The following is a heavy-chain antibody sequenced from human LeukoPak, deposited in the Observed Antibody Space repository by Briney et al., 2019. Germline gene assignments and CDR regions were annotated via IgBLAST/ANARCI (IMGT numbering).Heavy chain of an antibody. CDR3: ARTLSEFSYDSSGYSFDY. CDR2: NYYSGST. Sequence: PSETLSLTCTVSGGSISSGGYYWSWIHQHPRKGLEWIGYNYYSGSTYYNPSLKSRVTISVDTSKNQFSLKLSSVTAADTAVYYCARTLSEFSYDSSGYSFDYWGQGTLVTVSS. J-gene: IGHJ4*02. CDR1: GGSISSGGYY. V-gene: IGHV4-31*03. D-gene: IGHD3-22*01.